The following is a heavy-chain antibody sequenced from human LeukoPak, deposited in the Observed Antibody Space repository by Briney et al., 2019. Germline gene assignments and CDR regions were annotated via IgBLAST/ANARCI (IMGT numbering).Heavy chain of an antibody. Sequence: PGGSLRLSCAVSGFNFRDHWMDWVRQAPGKGLEWVGHIKNDGSETYYLDSLKGRFSISRDNTNNALYLQMNSLRAEDTAVYYCAKDHLRCSTSCYRDYWGQGTLVTVSS. V-gene: IGHV3-7*03. CDR3: AKDHLRCSTSCYRDY. J-gene: IGHJ4*02. CDR1: GFNFRDHW. CDR2: IKNDGSET. D-gene: IGHD2-2*01.